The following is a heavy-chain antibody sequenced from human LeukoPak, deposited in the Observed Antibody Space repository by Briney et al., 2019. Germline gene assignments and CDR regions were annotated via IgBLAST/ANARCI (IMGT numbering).Heavy chain of an antibody. CDR1: RYTFTGYY. V-gene: IGHV1-2*02. J-gene: IGHJ4*02. Sequence: ASVTVSYKASRYTFTGYYMHWVRQAPGQGLEWMGWINPNSGGTDYAQKFQGRVTMTRDTSISTAYMELSRLRSDDTAVYYCARLCGAACYTPASDYWGQGTLVTVSS. CDR3: ARLCGAACYTPASDY. D-gene: IGHD2-21*02. CDR2: INPNSGGT.